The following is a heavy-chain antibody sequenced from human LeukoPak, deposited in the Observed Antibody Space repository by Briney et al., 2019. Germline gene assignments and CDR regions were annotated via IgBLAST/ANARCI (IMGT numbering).Heavy chain of an antibody. CDR2: IKSKADGGTT. CDR3: TTLYGSGNYY. Sequence: GGSLRLSCAVSGFTFSKAWMSWVRQAPGKGLEWVGQIKSKADGGTTDYAAPVIGRFTISRDDSKNTLYLQVNSLKIEDTAVYYCTTLYGSGNYYWGQGTLVAASS. V-gene: IGHV3-15*01. CDR1: GFTFSKAW. J-gene: IGHJ4*02. D-gene: IGHD3-10*01.